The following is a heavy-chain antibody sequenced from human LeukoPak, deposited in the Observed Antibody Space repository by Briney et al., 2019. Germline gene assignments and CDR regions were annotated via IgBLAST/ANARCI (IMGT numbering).Heavy chain of an antibody. V-gene: IGHV1-18*01. J-gene: IGHJ6*02. D-gene: IGHD2-2*01. CDR3: ARERVAVVVVPAAIRFGYYYYGMDV. CDR2: ISAYNGNT. Sequence: GASVKVSCKASGYTFTSYGISWVRQAPGRGLEWMGWISAYNGNTNYAQKLQGRVTMTTDTSTSTAYMELRSLRSDDTAVYYCARERVAVVVVPAAIRFGYYYYGMDVWGQGTTVTVSS. CDR1: GYTFTSYG.